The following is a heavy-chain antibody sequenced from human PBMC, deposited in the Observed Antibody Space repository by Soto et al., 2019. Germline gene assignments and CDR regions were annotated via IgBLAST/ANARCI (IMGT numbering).Heavy chain of an antibody. D-gene: IGHD3-3*01. CDR3: AKAYYDFWSGYAPDYYYMDV. CDR2: ISGSGGST. Sequence: GGSLRLSCAASAFTFSSYAMSWVRQAPGKGLEWVSAISGSGGSTYYADSVKGRFTISRDNSKNTLYLQMNSLRAEDTAVYYCAKAYYDFWSGYAPDYYYMDVWGKGTTVTVSS. CDR1: AFTFSSYA. V-gene: IGHV3-23*01. J-gene: IGHJ6*03.